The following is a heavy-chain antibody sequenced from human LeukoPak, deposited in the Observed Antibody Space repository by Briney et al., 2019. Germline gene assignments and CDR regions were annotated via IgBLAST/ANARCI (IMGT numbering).Heavy chain of an antibody. CDR3: ARDKYGGNSNAFDI. CDR2: IGTDGSGT. J-gene: IGHJ3*02. CDR1: GFTFTTYW. V-gene: IGHV3-74*01. Sequence: GGSLRLSCAASGFTFTTYWMDWVRQVPGKGLLWVARIGTDGSGTAYADSVQGRFTTSRDNAKNTLFLQMSGLRAEDTAVYYCARDKYGGNSNAFDIWGQGTLVSVSS. D-gene: IGHD4-23*01.